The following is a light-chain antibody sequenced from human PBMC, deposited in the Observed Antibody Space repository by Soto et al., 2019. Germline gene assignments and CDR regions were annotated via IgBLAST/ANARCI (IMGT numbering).Light chain of an antibody. Sequence: LMVTQSPRSLSVTPXEKASLSCRASQLLHSNGISYLHWYLQKPGQSPQLLIYLGSTRASGVPDRFSGSGSGTEYTLKISRVEAEDVGVYYCMQALQRPSIFGQGTRLEIK. CDR2: LGS. CDR1: QLLHSNGISY. V-gene: IGKV2-28*01. CDR3: MQALQRPSI. J-gene: IGKJ5*01.